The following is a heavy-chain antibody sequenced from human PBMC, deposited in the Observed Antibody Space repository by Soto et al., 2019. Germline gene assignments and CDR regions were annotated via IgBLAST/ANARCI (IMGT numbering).Heavy chain of an antibody. CDR1: GGSFSGYY. CDR2: INHSGRT. Sequence: QVQLQQWGAGLLKPSETLSLTCAVYGGSFSGYYWSWIRQPPGKGLEWIGEINHSGRTNYNPSLKSRVTISVDTAKNQFTLKLSSVTAADTAVYYCARGPCSGGSCYPYFDYWGQGTLVTVSS. V-gene: IGHV4-34*01. CDR3: ARGPCSGGSCYPYFDY. D-gene: IGHD2-15*01. J-gene: IGHJ4*02.